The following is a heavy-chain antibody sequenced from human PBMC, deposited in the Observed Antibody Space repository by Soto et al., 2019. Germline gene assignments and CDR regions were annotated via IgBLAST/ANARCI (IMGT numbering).Heavy chain of an antibody. CDR1: GYTFTSYG. V-gene: IGHV1-18*01. J-gene: IGHJ6*02. CDR2: ISAYNGNT. CDR3: ARDRGAYGMDV. Sequence: QVQLVQSGAEVKKPGASVKVSCKASGYTFTSYGISWVRQAPGQGLEWMGWISAYNGNTNYAQKLQGRVPMTTATSTSTAYIELRSRRSHETAVYYCARDRGAYGMDVWGQGTTVTVSS.